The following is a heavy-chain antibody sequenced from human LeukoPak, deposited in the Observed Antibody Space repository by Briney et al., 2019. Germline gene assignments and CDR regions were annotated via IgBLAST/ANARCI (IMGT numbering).Heavy chain of an antibody. V-gene: IGHV1-18*01. Sequence: APVKVSCKASGYTFTSYGISWVRQAPGQGLEWMGWISAYNGNTNYAQKLQGRVTMTTDTSTSTAYMELRSLRSDDTAVYYCARLYVMEDWFDPWGQGTLVTVSS. D-gene: IGHD2-8*01. CDR3: ARLYVMEDWFDP. J-gene: IGHJ5*02. CDR1: GYTFTSYG. CDR2: ISAYNGNT.